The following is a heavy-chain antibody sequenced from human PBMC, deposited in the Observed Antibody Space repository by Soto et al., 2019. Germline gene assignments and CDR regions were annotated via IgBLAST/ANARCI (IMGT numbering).Heavy chain of an antibody. CDR1: GFTFSSYA. CDR2: ISGSGGST. V-gene: IGHV3-23*01. D-gene: IGHD6-19*01. CDR3: AKGPPLYSSGWYYYFDY. J-gene: IGHJ4*02. Sequence: GGSLRLSCAASGFTFSSYAMSWVRQAPGKGLEWVSAISGSGGSTYYADSVKGRITISRDNSKNTLYLQMNSLRAEDTAVYYCAKGPPLYSSGWYYYFDYWGQGTLVTVSS.